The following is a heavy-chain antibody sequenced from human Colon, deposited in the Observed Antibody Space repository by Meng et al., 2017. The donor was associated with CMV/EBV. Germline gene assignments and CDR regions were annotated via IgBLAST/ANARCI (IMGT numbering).Heavy chain of an antibody. CDR3: ARNLPPTSCLDY. CDR2: INPNSGGT. Sequence: ASVKVSCRASGYTFTGYYMHWVRQAPGQGLEWMGWINPNSGGTNYAQKFQGRVTMTRDKSISTAYMELSRLRSDDTAVYYCARNLPPTSCLDYWGQGTLVTVSS. V-gene: IGHV1-2*02. D-gene: IGHD2-2*01. J-gene: IGHJ4*02. CDR1: GYTFTGYY.